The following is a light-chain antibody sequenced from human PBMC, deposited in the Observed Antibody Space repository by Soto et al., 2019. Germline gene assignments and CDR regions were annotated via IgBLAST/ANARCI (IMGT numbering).Light chain of an antibody. CDR1: SSNIGSNT. CDR2: SNN. J-gene: IGLJ2*01. CDR3: AAWDDSLNGVV. Sequence: QAVVTQPPSASGTPGQRVTISCSGSSSNIGSNTVNWYQQLPGTAPKLLIYSNNQRPSGVPDRFSGSKSGNSASLAISGLQSEDEADYYCAAWDDSLNGVVFGGGTKLTVL. V-gene: IGLV1-44*01.